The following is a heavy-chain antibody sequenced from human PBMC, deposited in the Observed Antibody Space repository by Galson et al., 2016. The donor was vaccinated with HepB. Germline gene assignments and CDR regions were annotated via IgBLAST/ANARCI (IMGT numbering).Heavy chain of an antibody. V-gene: IGHV3-9*01. CDR1: GFTFDDYA. Sequence: SLRLSCAASGFTFDDYAMHWVRQAPGKGLEWVSGISWNSGNTGYADSVKGRFTISRDNAKDSLYLQMNSLRPEDTALYFCAKAAQYCSSSSCRNWVDPGGLGTLVTVSS. J-gene: IGHJ5*02. D-gene: IGHD2-2*01. CDR2: ISWNSGNT. CDR3: AKAAQYCSSSSCRNWVDP.